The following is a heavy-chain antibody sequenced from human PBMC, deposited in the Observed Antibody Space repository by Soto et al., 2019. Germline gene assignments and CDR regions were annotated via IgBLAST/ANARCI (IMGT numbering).Heavy chain of an antibody. CDR1: GFTFSSYS. CDR3: AREGLLCPGHCYYYGMDV. D-gene: IGHD3-10*01. V-gene: IGHV3-21*01. Sequence: PGGSLRLSCAASGFTFSSYSMNWVRQAPGKGLEWVSSISSSSSYIYYADSVKGRFTISRDNAKNSLYLQMNSLRAEDTAVYYCAREGLLCPGHCYYYGMDVWGQGTTVTVSS. J-gene: IGHJ6*02. CDR2: ISSSSSYI.